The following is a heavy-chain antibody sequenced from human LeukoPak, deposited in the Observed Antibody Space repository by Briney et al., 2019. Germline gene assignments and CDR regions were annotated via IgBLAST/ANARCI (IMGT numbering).Heavy chain of an antibody. CDR3: ARVPNVGIVATIRWSRWFDP. CDR2: INHSGST. D-gene: IGHD5-12*01. J-gene: IGHJ5*02. CDR1: GGSMRSYY. V-gene: IGHV4-34*01. Sequence: SETLSLTCSVSGGSMRSYYWSGIRQPPGKGLAWIGEINHSGSTNYKPSLTSRVTISVDTSKNQSSLKLSSVTAADTAVYYCARVPNVGIVATIRWSRWFDPWGQGTLVTVSS.